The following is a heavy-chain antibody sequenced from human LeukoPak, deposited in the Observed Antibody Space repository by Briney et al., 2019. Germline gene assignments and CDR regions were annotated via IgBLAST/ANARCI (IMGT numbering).Heavy chain of an antibody. CDR1: GGSISSYY. D-gene: IGHD2-21*02. Sequence: SETLSLTCTVSGGSISSYYWSWIRQPPGKGLEWIGYIYYSGSTNYNPSLESRVTISVDTSKNQFSLKLSSVTAADTAVYYCARVGGDYARYCFDYWGQGTLVTVSS. J-gene: IGHJ4*02. V-gene: IGHV4-59*08. CDR2: IYYSGST. CDR3: ARVGGDYARYCFDY.